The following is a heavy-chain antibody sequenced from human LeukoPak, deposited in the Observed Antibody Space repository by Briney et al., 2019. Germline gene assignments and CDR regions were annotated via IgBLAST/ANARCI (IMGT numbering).Heavy chain of an antibody. D-gene: IGHD3-9*01. CDR1: GFTFSSYV. Sequence: GRSLRLSCAASGFTFSSYVMHWVRQAPGKGLEWVAVISYDGSNKYYADSVKGRFTISRDNSKNTLYLQMNSLRAEDTAVYYCARDSNYDILTGFLYYYYYYGMDVWGKGTTVTVSS. J-gene: IGHJ6*04. CDR2: ISYDGSNK. V-gene: IGHV3-30-3*01. CDR3: ARDSNYDILTGFLYYYYYYGMDV.